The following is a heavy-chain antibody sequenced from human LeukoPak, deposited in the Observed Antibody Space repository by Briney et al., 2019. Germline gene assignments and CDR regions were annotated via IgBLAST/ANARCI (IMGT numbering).Heavy chain of an antibody. V-gene: IGHV3-30*18. CDR2: MSNDGGKK. Sequence: GTSLRLSCAASGFIFSNYGMHWVRQAPGKGLEWVAGMSNDGGKKYSTDSVKGRFTISRDNSKNTLDLQMHGLGAEDTAVYYCVKDPSSSGYHQSFDYWGQGTLVTVSA. J-gene: IGHJ4*02. CDR1: GFIFSNYG. D-gene: IGHD3-22*01. CDR3: VKDPSSSGYHQSFDY.